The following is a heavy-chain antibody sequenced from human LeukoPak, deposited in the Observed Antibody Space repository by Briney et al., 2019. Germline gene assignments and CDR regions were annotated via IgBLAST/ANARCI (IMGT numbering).Heavy chain of an antibody. Sequence: GGSLRLSCAASGFTFSSYGMHWVRKAPGKGLEWVAFMWYDGSNKYYADSVKGRFTISRDNSKNTLYLQMNSLRAEDTAVYYCARGGGLDTATRYYFDYWGQGTLVTVSS. D-gene: IGHD5-18*01. CDR1: GFTFSSYG. V-gene: IGHV3-30*02. J-gene: IGHJ4*02. CDR2: MWYDGSNK. CDR3: ARGGGLDTATRYYFDY.